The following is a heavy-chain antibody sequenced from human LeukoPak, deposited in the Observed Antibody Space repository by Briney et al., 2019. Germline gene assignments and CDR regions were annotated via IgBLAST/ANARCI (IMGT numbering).Heavy chain of an antibody. CDR1: GGSIRSYY. Sequence: SETLSLTCTVSGGSIRSYYWSWIRQPAGKGLEWIGRIYTSGSTNYNPSLKSRVTISVDKSKNQFSLKLSSVTAADTAVYYCARDRPGYYDSSAYLDYWGQGTLVTVSS. CDR3: ARDRPGYYDSSAYLDY. J-gene: IGHJ4*02. D-gene: IGHD3-22*01. CDR2: IYTSGST. V-gene: IGHV4-4*07.